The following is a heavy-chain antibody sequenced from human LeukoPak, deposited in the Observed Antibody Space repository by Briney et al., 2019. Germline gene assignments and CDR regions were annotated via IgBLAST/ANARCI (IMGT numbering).Heavy chain of an antibody. CDR2: MNPNSGNT. D-gene: IGHD6-19*01. CDR1: GYTFTSYD. CDR3: ARGAAVAGTEFDY. V-gene: IGHV1-8*01. J-gene: IGHJ4*02. Sequence: ASVKVSCKASGYTFTSYDINWVRQATGQGLEWMGWMNPNSGNTGYAQKFQGRVTMTRDTSISTAYMELSSLRSEDTAVYYCARGAAVAGTEFDYWGQGTLVTVSS.